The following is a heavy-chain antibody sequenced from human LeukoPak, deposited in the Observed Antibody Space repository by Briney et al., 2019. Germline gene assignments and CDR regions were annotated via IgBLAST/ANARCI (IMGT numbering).Heavy chain of an antibody. V-gene: IGHV3-33*01. J-gene: IGHJ5*02. CDR1: GSTFSSYG. CDR2: IWYDGSNK. Sequence: PGGSLRLSCAASGSTFSSYGMHWVRQAPGKGLEWVAVIWYDGSNKYYADSVKGRFTISRDNSKNTLYLQMNSLRAEDTAVYYCARDREVAGTGWFDPWGQGTLVTVSS. CDR3: ARDREVAGTGWFDP. D-gene: IGHD6-19*01.